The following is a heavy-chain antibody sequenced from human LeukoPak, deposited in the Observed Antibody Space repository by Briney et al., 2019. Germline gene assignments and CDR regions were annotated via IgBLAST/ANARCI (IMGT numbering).Heavy chain of an antibody. D-gene: IGHD2-21*01. CDR1: GYTFSDYY. CDR2: INPNSGGT. V-gene: IGHV1-2*02. CDR3: ARSTVVVIVWFDT. Sequence: GASVKVSCKASGYTFSDYYLHWVRQAPGQGLEWMGWINPNSGGTSYGQKFQVRVTMTRDTSISTAYMELSRLRSDDTAVYYCARSTVVVIVWFDTWGQGTLVTVSS. J-gene: IGHJ5*02.